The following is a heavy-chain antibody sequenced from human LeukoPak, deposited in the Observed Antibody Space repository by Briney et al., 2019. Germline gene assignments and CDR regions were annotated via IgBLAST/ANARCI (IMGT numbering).Heavy chain of an antibody. V-gene: IGHV3-48*04. D-gene: IGHD4-17*01. CDR1: GFTFSSYS. Sequence: PGGSLRLSCAASGFTFSSYSMNWVRQAPGKGLEWVSYISSSGGTIYYADSVKGRFTISRDNAKNSLYLQMNSLRAEDTAVYYCARDLYGDRDYWGQGTLVTVSS. CDR3: ARDLYGDRDY. J-gene: IGHJ4*02. CDR2: ISSSGGTI.